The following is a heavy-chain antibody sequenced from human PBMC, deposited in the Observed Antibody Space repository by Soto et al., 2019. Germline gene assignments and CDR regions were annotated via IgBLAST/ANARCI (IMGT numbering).Heavy chain of an antibody. D-gene: IGHD2-2*03. J-gene: IGHJ6*02. CDR1: GYTFTSYG. Sequence: ASVKVSCKASGYTFTSYGISWVRQAPGQGLEWMGWISAYNGNTSYAQKLQGRVTMTTDTSTSTAYMELRSLRSDDTAVYYCARDWNGYCSSTSCYYYYGMDVWGQGTTVTVSS. CDR2: ISAYNGNT. V-gene: IGHV1-18*01. CDR3: ARDWNGYCSSTSCYYYYGMDV.